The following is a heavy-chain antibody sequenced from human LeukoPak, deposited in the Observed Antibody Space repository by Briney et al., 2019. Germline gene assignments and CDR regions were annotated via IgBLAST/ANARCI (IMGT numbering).Heavy chain of an antibody. D-gene: IGHD3-10*01. CDR3: ARGQRATMVRGKGGAFDI. Sequence: GGSLRLSCAASGFTFSSYAMHWVRQAPGKGLEWVAVISYDGSNKYYADSVKGRFTISRDNSKNTLYLQMNSLRAEDTAVYYCARGQRATMVRGKGGAFDIWGQGTMVTVSS. CDR1: GFTFSSYA. J-gene: IGHJ3*02. V-gene: IGHV3-30-3*01. CDR2: ISYDGSNK.